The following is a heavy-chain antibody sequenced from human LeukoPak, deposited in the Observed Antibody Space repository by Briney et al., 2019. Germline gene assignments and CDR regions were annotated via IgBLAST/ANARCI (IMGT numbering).Heavy chain of an antibody. V-gene: IGHV5-51*01. CDR2: INPGDTNI. CDR3: EMPRRAERDEDF. CDR1: GYSFTNYW. Sequence: RGESLKISCQASGYSFTNYWIGWVRQMPGKGLEWMGMINPGDTNIAYSPSFQGQVTISADRSISTAYLQWSSLKASDSAMYYSEMPRRAERDEDFWGQGTLVTVSS. D-gene: IGHD1-1*01. J-gene: IGHJ4*02.